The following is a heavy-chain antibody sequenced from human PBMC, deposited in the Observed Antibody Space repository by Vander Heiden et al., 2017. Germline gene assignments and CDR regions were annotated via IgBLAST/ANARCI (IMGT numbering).Heavy chain of an antibody. CDR1: GSPFADYP. Sequence: VLLAESGGVVLQPAVSLSLSCAAPGSPFADYPIRWVRQGPGKGLEWVSLVSWNGGRTSYLDSVKGRFTISRDNSRNSLYLQMNSLRIEDSGLYYCAKEGLGAYNDGRYIHYLDSWGQGTLVTVSS. CDR2: VSWNGGRT. V-gene: IGHV3-43*01. D-gene: IGHD5-18*01. J-gene: IGHJ4*02. CDR3: AKEGLGAYNDGRYIHYLDS.